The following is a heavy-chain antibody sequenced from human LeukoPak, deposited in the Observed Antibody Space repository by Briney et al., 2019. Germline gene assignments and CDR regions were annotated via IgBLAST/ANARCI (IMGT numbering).Heavy chain of an antibody. J-gene: IGHJ4*02. Sequence: PSETLSLTCTVSGGSISSYYWSWIRQPPGKGLEWIGYIYYSGRTNYNPSLKSRVAISVDTSKNQFSLKLTSVTAADTAVYYCARVRNNYDSSGYYALDYWGQGTLVTVSS. CDR3: ARVRNNYDSSGYYALDY. V-gene: IGHV4-59*01. D-gene: IGHD3-22*01. CDR1: GGSISSYY. CDR2: IYYSGRT.